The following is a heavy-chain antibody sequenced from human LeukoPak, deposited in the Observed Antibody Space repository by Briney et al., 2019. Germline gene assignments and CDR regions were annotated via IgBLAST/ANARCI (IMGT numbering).Heavy chain of an antibody. V-gene: IGHV4-39*01. CDR3: ARRPRAAAGTGLFGY. Sequence: SETLSLTCTVSGGSISSSSYYWGWIRQPPGKGLEWIGSIYYSGSTYYNPSLKSRVTISVDTSKNQFSLKLSSVTAADTAAYYCARRPRAAAGTGLFGYWGQGTLVTVSS. CDR2: IYYSGST. D-gene: IGHD6-13*01. J-gene: IGHJ4*02. CDR1: GGSISSSSYY.